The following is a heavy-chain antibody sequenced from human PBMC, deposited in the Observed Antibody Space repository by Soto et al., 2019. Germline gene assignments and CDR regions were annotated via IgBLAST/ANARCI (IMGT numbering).Heavy chain of an antibody. V-gene: IGHV3-48*01. CDR1: GFTFSSYS. J-gene: IGHJ4*02. CDR3: ARGSGTSRDYFDY. Sequence: GGSLRLSCAASGFTFSSYSMNWVRQAPGKGLEWVSVISSSSSAIYYADSVKGRFTIPRDNAKNSLYLQMNSLRAEDTAVYYCARGSGTSRDYFDYWGQGTLVTVSS. D-gene: IGHD2-2*01. CDR2: ISSSSSAI.